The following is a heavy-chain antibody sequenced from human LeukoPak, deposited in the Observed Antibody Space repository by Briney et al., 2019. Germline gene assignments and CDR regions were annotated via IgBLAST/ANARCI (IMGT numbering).Heavy chain of an antibody. CDR2: VSGNGAGT. CDR1: RFTFSSYA. J-gene: IGHJ4*01. Sequence: PGGSLGLSCAASRFTFSSYAMSWVRQAPGKGLEWVSGVSGNGAGTYYADSVKGRFTISRDNFKNMLYLQMNSLRAEDTAVYYCAKTPWYSSGSSIDYWGHGTLVTVSS. D-gene: IGHD6-25*01. CDR3: AKTPWYSSGSSIDY. V-gene: IGHV3-23*01.